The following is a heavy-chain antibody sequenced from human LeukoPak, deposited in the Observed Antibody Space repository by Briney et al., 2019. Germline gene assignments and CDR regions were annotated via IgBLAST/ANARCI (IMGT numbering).Heavy chain of an antibody. J-gene: IGHJ4*02. Sequence: SETLSLTCTVSGGSISSSSYYWGWIRQPPGKGLEWMGSIYYSGSTYYNPSLKSRVTISVDTSKNQFSLKLSSVTAADTAVYYCARHSGGFGESIFDYWGQGTLVTVSS. CDR2: IYYSGST. V-gene: IGHV4-39*01. CDR1: GGSISSSSYY. D-gene: IGHD3-10*01. CDR3: ARHSGGFGESIFDY.